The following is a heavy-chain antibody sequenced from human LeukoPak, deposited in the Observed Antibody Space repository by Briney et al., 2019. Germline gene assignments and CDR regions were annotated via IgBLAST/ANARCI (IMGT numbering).Heavy chain of an antibody. CDR3: ARDLPVGATPLDAFDI. J-gene: IGHJ3*02. CDR2: IYTSGST. D-gene: IGHD1-26*01. V-gene: IGHV4-4*07. Sequence: PSETLSLTCTVSGGSISSYYWNWIRQPAGKGLEWIGRIYTSGSTNYNPSLKSRVTMSVDTSKNQFSLKLSSVTAADTAVYYCARDLPVGATPLDAFDIWGQGTMVTVSS. CDR1: GGSISSYY.